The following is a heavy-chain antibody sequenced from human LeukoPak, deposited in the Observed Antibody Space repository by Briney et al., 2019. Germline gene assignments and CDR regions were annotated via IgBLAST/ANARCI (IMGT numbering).Heavy chain of an antibody. J-gene: IGHJ4*02. CDR1: GGSFSGYY. D-gene: IGHD6-13*01. V-gene: IGHV4-34*01. CDR3: ARTIAAAGTANDY. Sequence: PSETLSLTCAVYGGSFSGYYWSWIRQPPGKGLEWIGEINHSGSTNYNPSLKSRVTILVDTSKNQFSLKLSSVTAADTAVYYCARTIAAAGTANDYWGQGTLVTVSS. CDR2: INHSGST.